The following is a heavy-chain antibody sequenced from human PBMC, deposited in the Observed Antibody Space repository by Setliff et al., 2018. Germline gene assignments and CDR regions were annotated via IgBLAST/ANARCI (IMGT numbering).Heavy chain of an antibody. CDR1: GASIGSGSHY. Sequence: SETLSLTCTVSGASIGSGSHYWSWIRQPAGRGLEWIGRIYTSGTTNYSPSLKSRASISSDTSKNVISLKLNSVTAADTAVYFCAREYVVISFVRNTHSHYGMDVWGQGTTVTVSS. D-gene: IGHD2-21*01. CDR2: IYTSGTT. CDR3: AREYVVISFVRNTHSHYGMDV. V-gene: IGHV4-61*02. J-gene: IGHJ6*02.